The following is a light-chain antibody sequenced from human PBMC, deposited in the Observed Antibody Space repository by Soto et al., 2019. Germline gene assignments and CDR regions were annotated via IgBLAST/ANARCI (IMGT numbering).Light chain of an antibody. CDR1: SSNIGAGYD. V-gene: IGLV1-40*01. J-gene: IGLJ1*01. Sequence: QSVLAQPLSVSGAPGQKVTISCTGSSSNIGAGYDLHWYQQLPGTAPKLLLYGNSNRPSGVPDRFSGSKSGTSASLAITGLQAEDEADYYCQSYDSSLSAYVFGTGTKLTVL. CDR3: QSYDSSLSAYV. CDR2: GNS.